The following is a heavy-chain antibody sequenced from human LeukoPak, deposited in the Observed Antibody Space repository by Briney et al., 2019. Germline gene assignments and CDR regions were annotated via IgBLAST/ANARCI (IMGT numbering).Heavy chain of an antibody. J-gene: IGHJ4*02. CDR3: AKDQYYDSSGYY. D-gene: IGHD3-22*01. CDR2: ISYDGSNK. V-gene: IGHV3-30*18. CDR1: GFTFSSYG. Sequence: GGSLRLSCAASGFTFSSYGMHWVRQAPGKGLEWVAVISYDGSNKYYADSVKGRFTISRDNSKNTLYLQMNSLRAEDTAVYYCAKDQYYDSSGYYWGQGTLVTVPS.